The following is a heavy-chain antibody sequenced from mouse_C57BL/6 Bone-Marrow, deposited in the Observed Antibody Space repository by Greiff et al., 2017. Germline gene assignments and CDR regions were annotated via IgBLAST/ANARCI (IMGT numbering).Heavy chain of an antibody. Sequence: ESGAELVKPGASVKLSCKASGYTFTSYWMHWVKQRPGPGLEWIGMIHPNSGSTNYNEKFKSKATLTVDKSSSTAYMQLSSLTSEDSAVYYCGTDYGSSYNYWGQGTTLTVSS. CDR1: GYTFTSYW. CDR3: GTDYGSSYNY. D-gene: IGHD1-1*01. J-gene: IGHJ2*01. CDR2: IHPNSGST. V-gene: IGHV1-64*01.